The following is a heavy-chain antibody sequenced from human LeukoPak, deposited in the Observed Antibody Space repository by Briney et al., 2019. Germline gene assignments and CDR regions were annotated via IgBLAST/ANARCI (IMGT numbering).Heavy chain of an antibody. J-gene: IGHJ4*02. CDR2: IKQDGSEK. V-gene: IGHV3-7*01. CDR3: AFPRGYGYYFDY. Sequence: PGGSLRLSCAASGFTFSSYWMSWVRQAPGKGLELVANIKQDGSEKYYVDSVKGRFTISRDNAKNSLYLQMNSLRAEDTAVYYCAFPRGYGYYFDYWGQGTLVTVSS. D-gene: IGHD5-12*01. CDR1: GFTFSSYW.